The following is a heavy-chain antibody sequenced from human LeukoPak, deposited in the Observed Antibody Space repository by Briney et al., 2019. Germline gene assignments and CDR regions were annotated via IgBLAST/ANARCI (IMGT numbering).Heavy chain of an antibody. CDR2: IYPGDSDT. V-gene: IGHV5-51*01. CDR1: GYSFATYW. CDR3: ARRHNSATSNWFDP. D-gene: IGHD2/OR15-2a*01. J-gene: IGHJ5*02. Sequence: GESLKISCKGYGYSFATYWIGWVRQMPGKGLEWMGIIYPGDSDTRCSPSSQGQVTISVDKSINTAHLQWSSLKASDTAIYYCARRHNSATSNWFDPWGQGTLVTVSS.